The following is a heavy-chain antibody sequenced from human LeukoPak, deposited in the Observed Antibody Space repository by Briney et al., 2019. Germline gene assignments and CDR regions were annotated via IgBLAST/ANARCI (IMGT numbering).Heavy chain of an antibody. CDR2: INPNSGGT. CDR1: GYTFTDYY. Sequence: ASVTVSCKASGYTFTDYYMHWVRQAPGQGLEWMVWINPNSGGTNYAQKFQGRVTMTRDTSISTAYMELSRLRSDDTAVYYCARGGQFATDAFDIWGQGTMVTVSS. J-gene: IGHJ3*02. CDR3: ARGGQFATDAFDI. D-gene: IGHD2-15*01. V-gene: IGHV1-2*02.